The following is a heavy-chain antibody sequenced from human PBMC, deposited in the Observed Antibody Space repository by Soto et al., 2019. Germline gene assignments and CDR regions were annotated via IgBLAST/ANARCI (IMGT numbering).Heavy chain of an antibody. D-gene: IGHD2-15*01. CDR3: ARGQVVAAQH. J-gene: IGHJ4*02. Sequence: QLQLQESGSGLVKPSQTLSLTCAVSGGSISSGGYSWSWIRQPPGKGLEWIGYIYHSGSTYYNPSPKSRVTISVDTSKTQSSLKLSSVTAADTAVYYCARGQVVAAQHWGQGTLVTVSS. CDR1: GGSISSGGYS. CDR2: IYHSGST. V-gene: IGHV4-30-2*01.